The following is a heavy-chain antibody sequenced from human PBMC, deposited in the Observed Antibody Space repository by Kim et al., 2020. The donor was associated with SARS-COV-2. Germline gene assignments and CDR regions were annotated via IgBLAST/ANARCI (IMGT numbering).Heavy chain of an antibody. CDR3: AKDPNSGSTQVPPGPFDL. J-gene: IGHJ5*02. V-gene: IGHV3-9*01. CDR2: ISWDSGTV. D-gene: IGHD3-10*01. Sequence: GGSLRLSCAASGFSFDNYAMHWVRQAPGKGLEWVSGISWDSGTVGYEDSLQGRFTISRDNAENSLYLQMNSLRAEDTALYYCAKDPNSGSTQVPPGPFDLWGQGTLFTVSS. CDR1: GFSFDNYA.